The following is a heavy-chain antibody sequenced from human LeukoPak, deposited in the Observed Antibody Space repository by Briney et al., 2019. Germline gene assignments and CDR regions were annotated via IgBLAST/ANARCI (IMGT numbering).Heavy chain of an antibody. Sequence: GGSLRLSCAASGFTFSNYGMHWVRQAPGKGLEWVALISFDGSQKYYADSVKGRFTISRDNSKSTVYLQMNSLRVEGAAVYYCSKDLTSDFGGDLDPWGQGTLVTVSS. CDR2: ISFDGSQK. CDR1: GFTFSNYG. D-gene: IGHD3-10*01. J-gene: IGHJ5*02. V-gene: IGHV3-30*02. CDR3: SKDLTSDFGGDLDP.